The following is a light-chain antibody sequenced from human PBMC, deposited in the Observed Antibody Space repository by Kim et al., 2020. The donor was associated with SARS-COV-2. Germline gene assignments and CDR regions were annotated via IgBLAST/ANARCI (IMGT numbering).Light chain of an antibody. CDR3: NSRDSSGDHVV. CDR2: GKY. V-gene: IGLV3-19*01. J-gene: IGLJ3*02. Sequence: SSELTQDPVVSVALGQTVRLTCQGDSLRNFYATWYQQRPGQAPVLVLYGKYNRPSGIPDLFSGSASGNTASLTITGAQAEDEADYYCNSRDSSGDHVVFGGGTQLTVL. CDR1: SLRNFY.